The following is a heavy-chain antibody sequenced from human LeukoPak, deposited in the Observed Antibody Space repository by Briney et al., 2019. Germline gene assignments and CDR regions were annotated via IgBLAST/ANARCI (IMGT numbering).Heavy chain of an antibody. V-gene: IGHV3-21*01. CDR3: ARAVSAEYFDY. CDR1: GFTFSSYS. D-gene: IGHD1-14*01. CDR2: ISSSSSYI. J-gene: IGHJ4*02. Sequence: GGSLRLSCAASGFTFSSYSMNWVRQAPEKGLEWVSSISSSSSYIYYADSVKGRFTISRDNAKNSLYLQMNSLRAEDTAVYYCARAVSAEYFDYWGQGTLVTVSS.